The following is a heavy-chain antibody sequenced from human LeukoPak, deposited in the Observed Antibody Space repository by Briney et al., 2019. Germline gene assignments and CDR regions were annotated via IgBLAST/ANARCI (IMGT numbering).Heavy chain of an antibody. CDR3: ARIDCTGGSCRQYYYYGMDV. D-gene: IGHD2-15*01. Sequence: GGSLRLSCAASGFTFSSYAMSWVRQAPGKGLEWVSAISGSGGNTYYADSVKGRFTISRDSSKNMMYLQMNSLRAEDTAVYHCARIDCTGGSCRQYYYYGMDVWGQGTRSPSP. J-gene: IGHJ6*02. V-gene: IGHV3-23*01. CDR2: ISGSGGNT. CDR1: GFTFSSYA.